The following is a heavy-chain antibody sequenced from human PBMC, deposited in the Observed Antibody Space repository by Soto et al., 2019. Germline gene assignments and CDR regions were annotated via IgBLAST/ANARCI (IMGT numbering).Heavy chain of an antibody. V-gene: IGHV1-18*04. CDR2: ISAYNGNT. CDR3: ARDRYYYGSGSYYISWFDP. J-gene: IGHJ5*02. Sequence: GASVKVSCKTSDYTFTTYGVSWVRQAPGQGLEWMGWISAYNGNTNYAQKLQGRVTMTTDTSTSTAYMELRGLRSDDTAVYYCARDRYYYGSGSYYISWFDPWGQGTLVTVSS. D-gene: IGHD3-10*01. CDR1: DYTFTTYG.